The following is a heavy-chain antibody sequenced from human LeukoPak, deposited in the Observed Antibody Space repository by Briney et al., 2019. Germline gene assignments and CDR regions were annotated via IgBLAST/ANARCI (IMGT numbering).Heavy chain of an antibody. V-gene: IGHV4-39*02. Sequence: SSETLSLTCTVSGGSISGSSYYWGWIRQPPGKGLEWIGSIYHSGSPYYNPSLKSRVTISVDTSKNHFSLKLSSVTAADTAVYYCARGNWNDVVGYYFDYWGQGTLVTVSS. CDR1: GGSISGSSYY. CDR2: IYHSGSP. D-gene: IGHD1-1*01. J-gene: IGHJ4*02. CDR3: ARGNWNDVVGYYFDY.